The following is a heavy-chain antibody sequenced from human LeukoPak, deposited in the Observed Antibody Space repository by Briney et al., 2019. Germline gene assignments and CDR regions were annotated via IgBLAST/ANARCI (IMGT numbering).Heavy chain of an antibody. CDR1: EFSFSSHS. CDR3: ARGGGLDV. D-gene: IGHD3-16*01. Sequence: PGGSLRLSCAASEFSFSSHSMNWVRQAPGKGLEWVSTINSSGDYTCYADSVKGRFTISRDNAKNSLYLQMSNLRAEDTAVYFCARGGGLDVWGQGATVTVSS. V-gene: IGHV3-21*04. CDR2: INSSGDYT. J-gene: IGHJ6*02.